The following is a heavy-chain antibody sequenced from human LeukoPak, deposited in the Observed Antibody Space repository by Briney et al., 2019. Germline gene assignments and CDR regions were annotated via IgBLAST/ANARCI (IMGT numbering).Heavy chain of an antibody. CDR1: GASLSDDN. V-gene: IGHV4-34*01. CDR3: ARQSLFRGYSYGFASDYYYYYMDV. J-gene: IGHJ6*03. CDR2: ISHGGNT. D-gene: IGHD1-26*01. Sequence: SETLSLTCAVYGASLSDDNWTWIRQSPGKGLEWIGDISHGGNTNYNPSLKSRVTISLDTSKNQFSLNLKSLTAADTATYYCARQSLFRGYSYGFASDYYYYYMDVWGKGTTVTVSS.